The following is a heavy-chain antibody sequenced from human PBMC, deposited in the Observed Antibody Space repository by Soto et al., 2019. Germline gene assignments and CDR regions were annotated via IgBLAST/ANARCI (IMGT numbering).Heavy chain of an antibody. D-gene: IGHD6-19*01. V-gene: IGHV1-69*06. CDR3: ASRNSGNDY. CDR2: IIPIFYTT. Sequence: QVLLVQSGAEVKKPGSSVKVSCKASGGTFSSYTINWVRQAPGQGLEWMGGIIPIFYTTNYAQKFQGRVTITADKSTSTAYMELNSLRSEDTAVYYCASRNSGNDYWGQGTLVTVSS. J-gene: IGHJ4*02. CDR1: GGTFSSYT.